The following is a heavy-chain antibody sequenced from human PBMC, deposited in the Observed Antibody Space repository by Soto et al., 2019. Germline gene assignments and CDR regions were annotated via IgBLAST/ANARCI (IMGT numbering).Heavy chain of an antibody. V-gene: IGHV4-4*02. Sequence: PSETLSLTCAVSGGSFTSNNWWTWVRQTPGQGLEWIGEIYRTGSTNSNTSLKSRCTISLDKSENQFSLKVTSLTAADTAVYYCASRYSETSVDYRHQGPRVTFSS. CDR2: IYRTGST. D-gene: IGHD1-1*01. CDR1: GGSFTSNNW. CDR3: ASRYSETSVDY. J-gene: IGHJ4*02.